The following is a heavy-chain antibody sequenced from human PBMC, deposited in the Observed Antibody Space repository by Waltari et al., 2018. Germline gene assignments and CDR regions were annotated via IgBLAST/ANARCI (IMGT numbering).Heavy chain of an antibody. V-gene: IGHV4-59*01. D-gene: IGHD1-26*01. CDR1: GGSISSYY. Sequence: QVQLQESGPGLVKPSETLSLTCPVPGGSISSYYWSWIRQPPGKGLEWIGYIYYSGSTNYNPSLKSRVTISVDTSKNQFSLKLSSVTAADTAVYYCARGGIVGATAYYYGMDVWGQGTTVTVSS. CDR3: ARGGIVGATAYYYGMDV. CDR2: IYYSGST. J-gene: IGHJ6*02.